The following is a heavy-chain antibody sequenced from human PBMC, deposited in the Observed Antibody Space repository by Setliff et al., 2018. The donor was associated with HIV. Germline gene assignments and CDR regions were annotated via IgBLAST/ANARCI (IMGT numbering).Heavy chain of an antibody. CDR3: ARAAAGNTGPFDL. J-gene: IGHJ4*02. V-gene: IGHV4-34*01. Sequence: PSETLSLTCGIYGGSFSDYYWSWIRQPPGKGLEWIGRVSSRGDTNYNPSLKSRVTMSVDTSKNQFSLKLTSVTASDTAVYYCARAAAGNTGPFDLWGQGSPVTVSS. CDR1: GGSFSDYY. D-gene: IGHD4-17*01. CDR2: VSSRGDT.